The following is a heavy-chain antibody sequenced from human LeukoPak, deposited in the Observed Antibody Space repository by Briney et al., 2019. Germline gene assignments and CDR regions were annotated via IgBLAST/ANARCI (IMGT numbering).Heavy chain of an antibody. D-gene: IGHD3-22*01. CDR3: ARETTDYYDSSGYYTPRSFDY. CDR2: INPNSGGT. V-gene: IGHV1-2*02. Sequence: ASVKVSCKASGYTFTGYYMHWVRQAPGQGLEWMGWINPNSGGTNYAQKFQGRVTMTRDTSTSTVYMELSSLRSEDTAVYYCARETTDYYDSSGYYTPRSFDYWGQGTLVTVSS. J-gene: IGHJ4*02. CDR1: GYTFTGYY.